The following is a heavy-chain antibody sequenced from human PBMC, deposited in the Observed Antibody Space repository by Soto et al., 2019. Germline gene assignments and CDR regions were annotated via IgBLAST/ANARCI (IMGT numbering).Heavy chain of an antibody. V-gene: IGHV1-2*04. J-gene: IGHJ6*02. Sequence: ASVKVSCKASGYTFTGYYMHWVRQAPGQGLEWMGWINPNSGGTNYAQKFQGWVTMTRDTSISTAYMELSRLRSDDTAVYYCARDDLGSSWYRGVDYYYGMDVWGQGTTVTVSS. CDR2: INPNSGGT. CDR1: GYTFTGYY. D-gene: IGHD6-13*01. CDR3: ARDDLGSSWYRGVDYYYGMDV.